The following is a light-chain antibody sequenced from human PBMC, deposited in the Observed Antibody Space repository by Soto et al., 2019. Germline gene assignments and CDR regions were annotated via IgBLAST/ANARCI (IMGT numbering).Light chain of an antibody. CDR2: GAS. CDR3: QQYDSPSVT. V-gene: IGKV3-20*01. CDR1: QSVSSSY. J-gene: IGKJ1*01. Sequence: EIVLTQSPGTLSLSPGERATLSCRASQSVSSSYLAWYQQKPGQAPRLLIYGASSRATGIPDRFSGSGSGKAFTLPISRREPEDFAFYYCQQYDSPSVTFGKGTKVDIK.